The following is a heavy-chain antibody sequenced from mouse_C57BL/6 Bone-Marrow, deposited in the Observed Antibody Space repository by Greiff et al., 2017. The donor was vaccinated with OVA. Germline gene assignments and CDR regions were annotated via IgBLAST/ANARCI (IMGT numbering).Heavy chain of an antibody. CDR2: INPNNGGT. CDR1: GYTFTDYN. Sequence: VQLQQSGPELVKPGASVKMSCKASGYTFTDYNMHWVKQSHGKSLEWIGYINPNNGGTSYNQKFKGKATLTVNKSSSTAYMELRSLTSEDSAVYYCAKGLYPWYFDVWGTGTTVTVSS. V-gene: IGHV1-22*01. D-gene: IGHD2-12*01. J-gene: IGHJ1*03. CDR3: AKGLYPWYFDV.